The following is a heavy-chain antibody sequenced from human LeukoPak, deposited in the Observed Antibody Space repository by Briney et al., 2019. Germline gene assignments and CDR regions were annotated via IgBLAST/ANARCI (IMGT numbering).Heavy chain of an antibody. CDR1: GFTFNNYA. Sequence: GGSLRLSCAASGFTFNNYAMSWVRQAPGKGLEWVSTIGYSGGGTYYADSVKGRFTISRDNAKNTLYLQMNSLRAEDSAVYYCVSLDGVYYYHMDVWGQGTTVIVSS. V-gene: IGHV3-23*01. D-gene: IGHD3/OR15-3a*01. J-gene: IGHJ6*02. CDR2: IGYSGGGT. CDR3: VSLDGVYYYHMDV.